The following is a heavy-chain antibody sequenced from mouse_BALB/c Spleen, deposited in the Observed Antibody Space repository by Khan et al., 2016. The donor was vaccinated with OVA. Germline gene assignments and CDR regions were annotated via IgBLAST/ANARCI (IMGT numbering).Heavy chain of an antibody. CDR1: GYTFINYW. D-gene: IGHD1-1*01. Sequence: QVQLKESGAELAKPGASVKMSCKASGYTFINYWILWVKQRPGQGLEWIGYINPSTAYTEYNQNFTDKATLTADKSSRTAYMKLSSLTSEDSAVDYCARRGLRWDFDYWGQGTTVTVSS. V-gene: IGHV1-7*01. CDR2: INPSTAYT. CDR3: ARRGLRWDFDY. J-gene: IGHJ2*01.